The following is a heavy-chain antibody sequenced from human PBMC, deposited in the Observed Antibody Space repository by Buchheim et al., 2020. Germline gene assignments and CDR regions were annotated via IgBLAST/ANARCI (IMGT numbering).Heavy chain of an antibody. V-gene: IGHV3-33*01. Sequence: QVQLVESGGGVVQPGRSLRLSCAASGFTFSSYGMHWVRQAPGKGLEWLAVIWYDGSNKYYADSVKGRFTISRDNSKNTLYLQMNSLRAEDTAVYYCASMSPFGELLDYWGQGTL. CDR1: GFTFSSYG. CDR3: ASMSPFGELLDY. CDR2: IWYDGSNK. D-gene: IGHD3-10*01. J-gene: IGHJ4*02.